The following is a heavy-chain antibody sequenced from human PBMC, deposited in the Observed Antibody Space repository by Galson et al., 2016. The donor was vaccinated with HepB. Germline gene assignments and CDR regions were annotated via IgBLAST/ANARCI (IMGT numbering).Heavy chain of an antibody. CDR3: AMSRPTYRWNYIGPGQLDY. CDR1: GDSVSSANYY. Sequence: ETLSLTCSVSGDSVSSANYYWSWIRQPPGQELEWIGDIYYTGRTNYNPSLTSRVTISVDTSKNHFSLKLTSVTAADTALYFYAMSRPTYRWNYIGPGQLDYWGQGTRVTVS. V-gene: IGHV4-61*03. D-gene: IGHD1-7*01. J-gene: IGHJ4*02. CDR2: IYYTGRT.